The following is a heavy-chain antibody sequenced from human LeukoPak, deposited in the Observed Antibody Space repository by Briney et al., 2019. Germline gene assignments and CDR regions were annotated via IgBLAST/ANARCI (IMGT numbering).Heavy chain of an antibody. CDR1: GGSFSGYY. CDR2: INHSGST. CDR3: ASGPGLGFDP. D-gene: IGHD1-14*01. J-gene: IGHJ5*02. Sequence: SETLSLTCAVYGGSFSGYYWSWIRQPPGKGLEWIGEINHSGSTNYNPSLKSRVTISVDTSKNQFSLKLSSVTAADAAVYYCASGPGLGFDPWGQGTLVTVSS. V-gene: IGHV4-34*01.